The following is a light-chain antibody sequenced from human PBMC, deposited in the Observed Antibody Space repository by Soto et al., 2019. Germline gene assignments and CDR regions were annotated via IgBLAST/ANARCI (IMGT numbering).Light chain of an antibody. J-gene: IGLJ2*01. CDR1: SSNIGAGYD. Sequence: VLTQPPSVSGAPWQRVTISCTGSSSNIGAGYDVHWYQQLPGTAPKLLIYGNSNRPSGVPDRFSGSKSGTSASLAITGLQAEDEADYYCQSYDSSLSVVFGGGTKLTVL. CDR2: GNS. V-gene: IGLV1-40*01. CDR3: QSYDSSLSVV.